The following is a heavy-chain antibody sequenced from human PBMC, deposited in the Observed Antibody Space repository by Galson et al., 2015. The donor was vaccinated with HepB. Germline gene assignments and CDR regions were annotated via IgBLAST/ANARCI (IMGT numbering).Heavy chain of an antibody. CDR2: ISSSSSYI. CDR3: ARALGDYGDYV. D-gene: IGHD4-17*01. Sequence: SLRLSCAASGFTFSSYSMNWVRQAPGKGLEWVSSISSSSSYIYYADSVKGRFTISRDNAKNSLYLQMNSLRAEDTAVYYCARALGDYGDYVWGQGTLVTVSS. J-gene: IGHJ4*02. CDR1: GFTFSSYS. V-gene: IGHV3-21*01.